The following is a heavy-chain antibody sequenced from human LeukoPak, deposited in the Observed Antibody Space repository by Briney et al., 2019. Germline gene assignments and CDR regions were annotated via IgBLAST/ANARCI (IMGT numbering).Heavy chain of an antibody. D-gene: IGHD6-13*01. CDR2: ISAYNGNT. V-gene: IGHV1-18*01. Sequence: ASVKVSCKASGYTFTSYGISWVRQAPGQGLEWMGWISAYNGNTNYAQKLQGRVTMTTDTSTSTAYMELRSLRSDDTAVYYCVRDASYSSSWYISQYWGQGTLVTVSS. CDR1: GYTFTSYG. J-gene: IGHJ4*02. CDR3: VRDASYSSSWYISQY.